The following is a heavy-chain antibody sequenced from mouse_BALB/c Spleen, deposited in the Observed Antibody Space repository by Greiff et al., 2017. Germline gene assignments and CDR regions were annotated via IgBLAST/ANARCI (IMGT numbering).Heavy chain of an antibody. J-gene: IGHJ4*01. CDR3: ARIVRYAMDY. CDR1: GYSFTSYW. D-gene: IGHD2-12*01. CDR2: IDPSDSET. Sequence: VQLQQSGPQLVRPGASVKISCKASGYSFTSYWMHWVKQRPGQGLEWIGMIDPSDSETRLNQKFKDKATLTVDKSSSTAYMQLSSPTSEDSAVYYCARIVRYAMDYWGQGTSVTVSS. V-gene: IGHV1S126*01.